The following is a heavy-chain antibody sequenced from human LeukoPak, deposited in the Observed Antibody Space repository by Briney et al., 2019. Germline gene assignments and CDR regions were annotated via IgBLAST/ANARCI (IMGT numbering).Heavy chain of an antibody. J-gene: IGHJ4*02. V-gene: IGHV4-39*01. Sequence: PSETLSLTCTVSGGSISSSSYYWGWIRQPPGKGLEWIGSIYYSGSTYYNPSLKSRVTISVDTSKNQFSLKLSSVTAADTAVYYCARRWGTIFNYWGQGILVTVSS. CDR2: IYYSGST. D-gene: IGHD3-3*01. CDR1: GGSISSSSYY. CDR3: ARRWGTIFNY.